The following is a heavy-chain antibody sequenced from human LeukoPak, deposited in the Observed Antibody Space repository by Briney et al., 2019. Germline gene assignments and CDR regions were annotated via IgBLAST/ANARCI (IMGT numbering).Heavy chain of an antibody. CDR2: IHTSGST. Sequence: SETLSLTCTVSGGSISTYYWSWIRQPAGLGLEWIGRIHTSGSTNYNPSLKSRVTISVDTSKNQFSLKLSSVTAADTAVYYCARASEQWLVQEFDYWGQGTLVTVSS. V-gene: IGHV4-4*07. J-gene: IGHJ4*02. CDR1: GGSISTYY. CDR3: ARASEQWLVQEFDY. D-gene: IGHD6-19*01.